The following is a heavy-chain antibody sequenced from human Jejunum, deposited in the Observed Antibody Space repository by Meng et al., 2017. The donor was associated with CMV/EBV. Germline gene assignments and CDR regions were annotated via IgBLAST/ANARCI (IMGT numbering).Heavy chain of an antibody. CDR1: GYTFTGYY. CDR2: INPNSGGA. Sequence: GYTFTGYYMHWVRQAPGQGLEWMGWINPNSGGANYAQKFQGRVTMTRDTSISTAYMELSRLRSDDTAVYYCARGRTSIVAYYLDYWGQGTLVTVSS. CDR3: ARGRTSIVAYYLDY. J-gene: IGHJ4*02. D-gene: IGHD6-6*01. V-gene: IGHV1-2*02.